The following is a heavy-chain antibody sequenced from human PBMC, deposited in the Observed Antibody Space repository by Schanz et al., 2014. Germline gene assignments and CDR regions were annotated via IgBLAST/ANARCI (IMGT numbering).Heavy chain of an antibody. CDR2: ISWNGGTK. CDR1: GFTFDNYA. D-gene: IGHD1-26*01. Sequence: EVQLVESGGGLVQPGRSLRLSCAASGFTFDNYAMHWVRQAPGKGLEWVSGISWNGGTKDYADSVKGRFTISRDNAKNSLSLQMDRLRDEDTAVYYCARRYSGRYCFDYWGQGTLVAVSS. V-gene: IGHV3-9*01. CDR3: ARRYSGRYCFDY. J-gene: IGHJ4*02.